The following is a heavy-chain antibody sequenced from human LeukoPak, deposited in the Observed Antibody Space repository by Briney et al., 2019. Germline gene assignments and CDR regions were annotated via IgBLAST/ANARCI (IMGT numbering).Heavy chain of an antibody. CDR3: ARGLISVSGGATQTPDFDY. D-gene: IGHD1-26*01. Sequence: PSETLSLTCAVYGGSFSGYYWSWIRQPPGKGLEWIGEINHSGSTNYNPSLKSRVTISVDTSKNQFSLKLSSVTAADTAVYYCARGLISVSGGATQTPDFDYWGQGTLVTVSS. CDR2: INHSGST. CDR1: GGSFSGYY. J-gene: IGHJ4*02. V-gene: IGHV4-34*01.